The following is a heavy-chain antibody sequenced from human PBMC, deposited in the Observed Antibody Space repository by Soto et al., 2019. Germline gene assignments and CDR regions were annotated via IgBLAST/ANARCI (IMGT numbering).Heavy chain of an antibody. CDR2: INTYNGMT. Sequence: QVQLVQSGGEVKKPGASVTVSCKASGYTFINYHITWVRQAPGQGLEWMAWINTYNGMTDYAQRFQGRVTMTRDTSTSTAFMELRNLESDDTAVYFCAKSPRGEMPTDWGQGTLVIVSS. CDR1: GYTFINYH. D-gene: IGHD2-2*01. CDR3: AKSPRGEMPTD. V-gene: IGHV1-18*01. J-gene: IGHJ4*02.